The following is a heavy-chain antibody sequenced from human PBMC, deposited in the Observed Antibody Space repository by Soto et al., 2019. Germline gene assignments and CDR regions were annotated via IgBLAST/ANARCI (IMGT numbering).Heavy chain of an antibody. D-gene: IGHD5-12*01. V-gene: IGHV4-59*01. J-gene: IGHJ3*02. Sequence: SETQSLTCTVSGASISSYYWSWIRQPPGKGLEWIGYIYYSGSTNYNPSLKSRVTISVDTSKNQFSLKLSSVTAADTAVYYCARDGYNYEALDIWGQGTMVT. CDR1: GASISSYY. CDR2: IYYSGST. CDR3: ARDGYNYEALDI.